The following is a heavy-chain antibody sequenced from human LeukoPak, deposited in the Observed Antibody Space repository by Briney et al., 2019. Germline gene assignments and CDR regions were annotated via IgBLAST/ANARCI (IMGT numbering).Heavy chain of an antibody. CDR2: ISSSSSYI. Sequence: GGSLRLSCAASGFTFSSYSMNWVRQAPGKGLEWVSSISSSSSYIYYADSVKGRFTISRDNAKNSLYLQMNSLTAEDTAVYYCARDNTYFSGSRYYDRFDFWGQGTLVTVSS. D-gene: IGHD2-15*01. V-gene: IGHV3-21*01. CDR3: ARDNTYFSGSRYYDRFDF. CDR1: GFTFSSYS. J-gene: IGHJ4*02.